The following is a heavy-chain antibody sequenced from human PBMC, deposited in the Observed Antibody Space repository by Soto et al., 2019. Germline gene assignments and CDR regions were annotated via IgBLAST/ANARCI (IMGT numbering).Heavy chain of an antibody. CDR1: GFTFRNYY. D-gene: IGHD3-16*01. Sequence: GGSLRLSCAASGFTFRNYYMSWIRQAPGKGLEGVSYISSSGSTIYNANSGKGRFTISRDNAKNSLYLQMKSLKAEDTAVYYGARDGVGLEARGWFDPWGQGTLVTVSS. V-gene: IGHV3-11*01. CDR3: ARDGVGLEARGWFDP. CDR2: ISSSGSTI. J-gene: IGHJ5*02.